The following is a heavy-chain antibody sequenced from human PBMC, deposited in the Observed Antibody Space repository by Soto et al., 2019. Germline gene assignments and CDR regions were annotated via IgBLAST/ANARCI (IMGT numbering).Heavy chain of an antibody. CDR3: AKVPSQYIWGSYLRYYDY. J-gene: IGHJ4*02. CDR1: GFPFSNYA. CDR2: ISGNTGHA. D-gene: IGHD3-16*02. V-gene: IGHV3-23*01. Sequence: EVQMLESGGGLVQPGGSLRLSCAASGFPFSNYAMTWVRQAPGKGLEWVSGISGNTGHAYYADSVKDHFTISRDNSKNTLYLQMDSLRAEDTAVYYCAKVPSQYIWGSYLRYYDYWGQGTLVTVSS.